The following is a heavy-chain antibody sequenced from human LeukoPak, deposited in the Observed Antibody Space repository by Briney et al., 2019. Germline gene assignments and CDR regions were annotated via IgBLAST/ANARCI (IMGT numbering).Heavy chain of an antibody. Sequence: SVKVSCKASGGTFSSYTISWVRQAPGQGLEWMGRIIPILGIANYAQKFQGRVTITADKSTSTAYMELSSLRSEDTAVYYCARGVAAAGTGWESYWGQGTLVTVSS. CDR2: IIPILGIA. CDR3: ARGVAAAGTGWESY. V-gene: IGHV1-69*02. D-gene: IGHD6-13*01. CDR1: GGTFSSYT. J-gene: IGHJ4*02.